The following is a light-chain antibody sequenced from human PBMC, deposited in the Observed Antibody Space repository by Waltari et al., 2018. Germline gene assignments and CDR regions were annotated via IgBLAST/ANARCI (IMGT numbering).Light chain of an antibody. CDR2: DNN. J-gene: IGLJ2*01. Sequence: QSVLTQPPSVSAAPGQTVTISCSGTSSNIGNYYVSWYHQVPGATPKLLIFDNNQRPSGIPDRFSASKSGTSATLGITGLQIGDEADYYCATWDNSLREVVFGGGTKLTVL. CDR1: SSNIGNYY. CDR3: ATWDNSLREVV. V-gene: IGLV1-51*01.